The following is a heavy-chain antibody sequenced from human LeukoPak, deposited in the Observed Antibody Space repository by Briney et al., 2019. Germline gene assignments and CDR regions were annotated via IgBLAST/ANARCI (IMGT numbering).Heavy chain of an antibody. CDR2: INHSGST. CDR3: ARDTGYCSSTSC. V-gene: IGHV4-34*01. J-gene: IGHJ4*02. CDR1: GGSFSGYY. Sequence: SETLSLTYAVYGGSFSGYYWSWIRQPPGKGLEWIGEINHSGSTNYNPSLKSRVTISVDTSKNQFSLKLSSVTAADTAVYYCARDTGYCSSTSCWSQGTLVTVSS. D-gene: IGHD2-2*01.